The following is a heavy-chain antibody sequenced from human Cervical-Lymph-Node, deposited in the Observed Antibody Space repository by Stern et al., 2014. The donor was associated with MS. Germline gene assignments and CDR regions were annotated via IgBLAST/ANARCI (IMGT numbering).Heavy chain of an antibody. CDR1: GDTFASYT. D-gene: IGHD4-17*01. CDR3: ANPLPYAN. Sequence: VQLVESGAEVKKPGASVKVSCKASGDTFASYTIHWLRQAPGQGPVWMGIVNPTDGRTTYAQTFQGRVTMTRDTSTRTVYMELSSLRAEDTAMYFCANPLPYANWGQGTRVTVSS. V-gene: IGHV1-46*03. CDR2: VNPTDGRT. J-gene: IGHJ1*01.